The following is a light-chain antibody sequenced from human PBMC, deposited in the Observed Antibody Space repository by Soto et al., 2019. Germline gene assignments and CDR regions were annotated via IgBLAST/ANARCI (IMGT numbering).Light chain of an antibody. Sequence: QSVLTQPASVSGSPGQSITISCTGTSSDVGAYNHVSWYQQHPGKVPKVIIYEVNNRPSGVSNRFSASKSGNTASLTISGLQAEDEATYYCSSFTSGGTWVFGGGTQLTVL. CDR1: SSDVGAYNH. J-gene: IGLJ3*02. CDR2: EVN. CDR3: SSFTSGGTWV. V-gene: IGLV2-14*03.